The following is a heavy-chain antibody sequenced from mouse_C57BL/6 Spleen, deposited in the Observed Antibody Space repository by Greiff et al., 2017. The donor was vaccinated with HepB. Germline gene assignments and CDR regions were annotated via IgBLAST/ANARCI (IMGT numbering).Heavy chain of an antibody. CDR1: GYTFTDYE. Sequence: LQESGAELVRPGASVTLSCKASGYTFTDYEMHWVKQTPVHGLEWIGAIDPETGGTAYNQKFKGKAILTADKSSSTAYMELRSLTSEDSAVYYCTNYDYDYWGQGTTLTVSS. D-gene: IGHD2-4*01. V-gene: IGHV1-15*01. J-gene: IGHJ2*01. CDR2: IDPETGGT. CDR3: TNYDYDY.